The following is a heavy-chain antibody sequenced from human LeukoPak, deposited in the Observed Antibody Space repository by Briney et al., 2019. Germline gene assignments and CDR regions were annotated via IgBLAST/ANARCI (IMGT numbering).Heavy chain of an antibody. V-gene: IGHV3-21*05. CDR2: ISSSNTYT. CDR3: ARSRSYYPADY. D-gene: IGHD1-26*01. CDR1: GFTFNSYE. J-gene: IGHJ4*02. Sequence: GGSLRLSCAASGFTFNSYEMNWVRQAPGKGLEWVSYISSSNTYTNYAGSVKGRFTISRDDAKNSLYLQMNSLRAEDTAVYYCARSRSYYPADYWGQGTPVTVSS.